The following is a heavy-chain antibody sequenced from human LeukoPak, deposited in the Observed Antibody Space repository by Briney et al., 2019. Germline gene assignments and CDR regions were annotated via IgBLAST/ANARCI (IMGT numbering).Heavy chain of an antibody. Sequence: GGSLRLSCAASGFTFSNYWMYWVRQAPGKGLVWVSRINSDGNRRNYADSVKGRFNISRDNAKSSLFLQMDGLRVEDTAVYYCVRDSYQCDTSNKLKYWGQGTLVTVSS. CDR3: VRDSYQCDTSNKLKY. J-gene: IGHJ4*02. D-gene: IGHD4-11*01. CDR2: INSDGNRR. V-gene: IGHV3-74*01. CDR1: GFTFSNYW.